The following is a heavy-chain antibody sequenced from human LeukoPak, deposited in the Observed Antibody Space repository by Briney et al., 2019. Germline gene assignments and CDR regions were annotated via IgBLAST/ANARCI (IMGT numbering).Heavy chain of an antibody. D-gene: IGHD1-26*01. Sequence: PSETLSLTCTVSGVSIRSHYWSWIRQVPGKGLEWIGYIYYRGSSNYTPSLKSRVTISVDTSKNQFSLKLSSVTAADTAIYYCARGGSYHGYWGQGTLVTVSS. CDR3: ARGGSYHGY. CDR1: GVSIRSHY. CDR2: IYYRGSS. V-gene: IGHV4-59*11. J-gene: IGHJ4*02.